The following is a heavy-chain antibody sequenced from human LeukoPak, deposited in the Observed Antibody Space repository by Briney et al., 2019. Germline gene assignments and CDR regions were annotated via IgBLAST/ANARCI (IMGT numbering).Heavy chain of an antibody. V-gene: IGHV4-59*12. Sequence: SETLSLTCTVSGGSISSYYWSWLRQPPGKGLEWIGYIYYSGITNYNPSLTSRVTISVDTSKNQFSLKLSSVTAADTAVYYCASQGIAAAGIDAFDIWGQGTMVTVSS. CDR1: GGSISSYY. CDR2: IYYSGIT. CDR3: ASQGIAAAGIDAFDI. J-gene: IGHJ3*02. D-gene: IGHD6-13*01.